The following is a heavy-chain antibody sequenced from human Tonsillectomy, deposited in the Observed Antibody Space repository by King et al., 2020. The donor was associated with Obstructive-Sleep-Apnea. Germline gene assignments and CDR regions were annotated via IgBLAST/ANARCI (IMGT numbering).Heavy chain of an antibody. CDR2: ISGSGGSS. D-gene: IGHD5-12*01. V-gene: IGHV3-23*04. CDR3: AKDLSGYDKPHYYFDY. Sequence: VQLVESGGGLVQPGGSLRLSCAASGFIFSSYAMSWVRQAQGKGLEWVSEISGSGGSSYEAVSVKGRFTISRDNSKTTLYLQMNSLRAEDTAVYYCAKDLSGYDKPHYYFDYWGQGTLVTVSS. CDR1: GFIFSSYA. J-gene: IGHJ4*02.